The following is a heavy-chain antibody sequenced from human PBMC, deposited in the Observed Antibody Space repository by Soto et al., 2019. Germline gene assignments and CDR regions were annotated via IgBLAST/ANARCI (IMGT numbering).Heavy chain of an antibody. V-gene: IGHV3-7*03. J-gene: IGHJ4*02. D-gene: IGHD3-16*02. CDR1: GCERVNYW. CDR3: ARDGLLFSGPYRPSRFDY. Sequence: HPGGSLRLNCAASGCERVNYWISCVRHSPFKWREWVGNIKHDTSEAHYADSVKGRFTITRDNIKNFLFLQMNGLRADDTASYYCARDGLLFSGPYRPSRFDYWGLGTLVTVYS. CDR2: IKHDTSEA.